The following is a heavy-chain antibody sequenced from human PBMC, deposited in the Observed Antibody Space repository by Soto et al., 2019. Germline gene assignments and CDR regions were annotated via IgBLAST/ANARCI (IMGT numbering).Heavy chain of an antibody. CDR1: GYTFTGYY. CDR3: ARGRKGEYYDFWSGYYTPYYYYGMDV. J-gene: IGHJ6*04. CDR2: INPNSGGT. D-gene: IGHD3-3*01. V-gene: IGHV1-2*04. Sequence: ASVKVSCTVSGYTFTGYYTHWVRQAPVQWLEWMGWINPNSGGTNYAQKFQGWVTMTRDTSISTAYMELSRLRSDDTAVYYCARGRKGEYYDFWSGYYTPYYYYGMDVWGKGTTVTVSS.